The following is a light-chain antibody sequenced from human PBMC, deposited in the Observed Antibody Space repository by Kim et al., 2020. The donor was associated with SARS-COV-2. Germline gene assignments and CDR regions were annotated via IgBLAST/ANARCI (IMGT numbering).Light chain of an antibody. CDR2: AKN. Sequence: ALGQTVRIKCQGDSLRIYYASWYQQKPGQAPVLVIYAKNNRPSGIPDRFSGSSSGNTASLSISGAQAEDEGDYFCNSRYSSGNHWVFGGGTQLTVL. J-gene: IGLJ3*02. CDR1: SLRIYY. CDR3: NSRYSSGNHWV. V-gene: IGLV3-19*01.